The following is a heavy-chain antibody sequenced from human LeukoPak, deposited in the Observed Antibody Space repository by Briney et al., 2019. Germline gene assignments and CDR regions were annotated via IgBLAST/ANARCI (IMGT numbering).Heavy chain of an antibody. V-gene: IGHV4-61*02. CDR2: IYTSGST. J-gene: IGHJ6*03. Sequence: SETLSLTCTVSGGSISIGSYYWSWIRQPAGKGLEWIGRIYTSGSTNYNPSLKSRLTISVDTSKNQFSLKLSSVTAADTAVYYCARESDYCYYYMDVWGKGTTVTVSS. CDR1: GGSISIGSYY. CDR3: ARESDYCYYYMDV.